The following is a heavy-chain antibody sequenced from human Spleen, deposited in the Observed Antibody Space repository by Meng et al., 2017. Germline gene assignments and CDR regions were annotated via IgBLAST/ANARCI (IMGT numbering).Heavy chain of an antibody. CDR3: VKGTPGRSYCDY. D-gene: IGHD3-10*01. Sequence: QVHLLQSGPEVKKPGASVRVSCTASAYASGTYGISWVRQAPGQGLEWMGWFVNYGDTYPAPKFQGRVTMTTDTYTNTVFMELRSLTSDDTAVYYCVKGTPGRSYCDYWGPGTLDTVSS. CDR2: FVNYGDT. CDR1: AYASGTYG. J-gene: IGHJ4*02. V-gene: IGHV1-18*01.